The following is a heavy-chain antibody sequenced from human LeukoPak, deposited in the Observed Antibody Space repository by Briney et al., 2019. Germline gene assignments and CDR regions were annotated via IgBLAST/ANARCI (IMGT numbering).Heavy chain of an antibody. J-gene: IGHJ3*02. CDR2: ISSSGSTI. D-gene: IGHD4-17*01. V-gene: IGHV3-11*04. CDR1: GFTFSDYY. Sequence: GGSLRLSCAASGFTFSDYYMSWIRQAPGKGLEWVSYISSSGSTIYYADSVKGRFTISRGNAKNSLYLQMNSLRAEDTAVYYCARGHDYGDYVDAFDIWGQGTMVTVSS. CDR3: ARGHDYGDYVDAFDI.